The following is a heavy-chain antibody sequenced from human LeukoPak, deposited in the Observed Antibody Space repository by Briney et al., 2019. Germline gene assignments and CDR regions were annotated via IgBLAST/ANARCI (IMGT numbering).Heavy chain of an antibody. CDR3: ARDELRTGAFDV. CDR1: GFTFSSYE. Sequence: GGSLRLSCAASGFTFSSYEMNWVRQAPGKGLEWVSYISSSGSTIYYADSVEGRFTISRDNAKNSLYLQMNSLRAEDTAVYYCARDELRTGAFDVWGQGTMVTVSS. CDR2: ISSSGSTI. V-gene: IGHV3-48*03. J-gene: IGHJ3*01. D-gene: IGHD1-7*01.